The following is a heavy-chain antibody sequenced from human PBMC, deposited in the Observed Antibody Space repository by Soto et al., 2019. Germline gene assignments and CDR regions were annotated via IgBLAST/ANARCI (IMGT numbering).Heavy chain of an antibody. V-gene: IGHV1-3*01. CDR3: ARVPRYTSDIVEVPAVMFDDWFVP. CDR2: IHAGNGDT. J-gene: IGHJ5*02. Sequence: QVQLVRSGAEVKKPGASVKVSCKASGYTFSSYAVQWVRQAPGQSLEWIGWIHAGNGDTKYSQKFHGRVTLTRDTSANTAYMDLSSLRSEDTAVYYCARVPRYTSDIVEVPAVMFDDWFVPWGQGTLVTVSS. D-gene: IGHD2-2*01. CDR1: GYTFSSYA.